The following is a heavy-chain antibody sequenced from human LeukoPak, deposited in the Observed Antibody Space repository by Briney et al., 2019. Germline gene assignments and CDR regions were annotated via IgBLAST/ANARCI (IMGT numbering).Heavy chain of an antibody. Sequence: PSETLSLTCTVSGGSISSFYWSWIRQPAGEGLGWIGRIYTSGSTNYHPSLKRRVTMSVDTSKNQFSLKLSSVTAAGTAVYYCASGARGATTLWFDPWGQGTLVTVSS. J-gene: IGHJ5*02. CDR2: IYTSGST. V-gene: IGHV4-4*07. CDR3: ASGARGATTLWFDP. CDR1: GGSISSFY. D-gene: IGHD1-26*01.